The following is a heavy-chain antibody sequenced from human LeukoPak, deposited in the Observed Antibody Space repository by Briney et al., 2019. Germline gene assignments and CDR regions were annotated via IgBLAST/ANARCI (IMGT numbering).Heavy chain of an antibody. J-gene: IGHJ4*02. V-gene: IGHV3-7*04. D-gene: IGHD2-8*02. CDR3: ARDCPRAGGSCHSH. CDR1: GFTFNIDW. Sequence: PGGSLRLSCAASGFTFNIDWMTWVRQVPGKGLEWVANINEDGNTGQYVDSVKGRFTISRDNAKNSLYLQMNSLRAEDTGVYYCARDCPRAGGSCHSHWGRGTLVTVSS. CDR2: INEDGNTG.